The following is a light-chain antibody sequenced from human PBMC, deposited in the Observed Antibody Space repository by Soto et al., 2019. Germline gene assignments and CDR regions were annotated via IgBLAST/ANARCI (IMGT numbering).Light chain of an antibody. CDR3: QQSYSTPGS. V-gene: IGKV1-39*01. J-gene: IGKJ3*01. CDR1: QSISSY. Sequence: DIQMTQSPSSLSASVGDRVTITCRASQSISSYLNWYQQKPGKAPKLLIYAASSLQSGVPSRFSGGGSGTDFTLTISSLQPEDFATYYCQQSYSTPGSFGPGTKVDIK. CDR2: AAS.